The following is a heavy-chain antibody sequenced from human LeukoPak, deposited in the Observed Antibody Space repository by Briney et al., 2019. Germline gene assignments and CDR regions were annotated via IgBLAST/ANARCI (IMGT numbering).Heavy chain of an antibody. CDR3: AKAGSGWYDFQH. J-gene: IGHJ1*01. V-gene: IGHV3-23*01. CDR2: ISGSGAST. D-gene: IGHD6-19*01. CDR1: GFTFSSYA. Sequence: GGSLRLSCAASGFTFSSYAMSWVRQAPGKGLEWVSAISGSGASTYYADSVKGRFTISRDNSRNTLYLQMNSLRAEDTAVYYCAKAGSGWYDFQHWGQGTLVTVSS.